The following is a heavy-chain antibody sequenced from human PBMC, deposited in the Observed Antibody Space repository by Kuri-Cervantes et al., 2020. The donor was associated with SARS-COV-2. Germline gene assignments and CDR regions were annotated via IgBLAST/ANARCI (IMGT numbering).Heavy chain of an antibody. J-gene: IGHJ6*02. Sequence: ESLKISCAVYGGSFSGYYWSWIRQPPGKGLEWIGEINHSGGTNYNPSLKSRVTISVDTSKNQFSLKLSSVTAADTAVYYCARATKVVPAAITKRGGMDVWGQGTTVTVSS. V-gene: IGHV4-34*01. CDR3: ARATKVVPAAITKRGGMDV. D-gene: IGHD2-2*01. CDR2: INHSGGT. CDR1: GGSFSGYY.